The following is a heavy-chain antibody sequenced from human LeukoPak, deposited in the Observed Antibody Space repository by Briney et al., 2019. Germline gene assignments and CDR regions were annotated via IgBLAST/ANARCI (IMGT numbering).Heavy chain of an antibody. CDR3: ARDPGSFLSGSGWLNWFEP. CDR1: GYMFTRYG. J-gene: IGHJ5*02. Sequence: GASVKVSCKASGYMFTRYGINWVRQAPGQGLEWMGWISGYNEKTNYAQKFQGRVTMTTDTSTSTAYMELRRLRSDDTAVYYCARDPGSFLSGSGWLNWFEPWGQGTLVTVSS. V-gene: IGHV1-18*01. CDR2: ISGYNEKT. D-gene: IGHD6-19*01.